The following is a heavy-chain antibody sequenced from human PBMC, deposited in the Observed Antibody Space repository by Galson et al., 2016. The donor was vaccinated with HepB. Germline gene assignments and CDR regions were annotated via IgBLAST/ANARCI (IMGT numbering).Heavy chain of an antibody. D-gene: IGHD3-9*01. CDR1: GGTFSSHS. CDR3: ARSNNDLLTGYFHY. V-gene: IGHV1-69*13. CDR2: IIPIFGTA. J-gene: IGHJ4*02. Sequence: SVKVSCKASGGTFSSHSISRVRQAPGQGLGWMGGIIPIFGTANFAQKFQGRVTITADASTSTAYLEVSSLRFEDTAVYFCARSNNDLLTGYFHYWGQGTLVTVSS.